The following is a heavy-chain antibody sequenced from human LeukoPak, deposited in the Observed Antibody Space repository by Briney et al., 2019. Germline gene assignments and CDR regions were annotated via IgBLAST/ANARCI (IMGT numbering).Heavy chain of an antibody. Sequence: GGSLRLSCAASGFTVSSNYMNWVRQAPGKGLEWVSVIYSGGTTYYADSVKGRFTISRDNSKNTVYLQMNSLRAEDRALYYCARGLYISGPGDYWGQGTLVTVSS. D-gene: IGHD6-19*01. CDR1: GFTVSSNY. V-gene: IGHV3-53*01. CDR3: ARGLYISGPGDY. J-gene: IGHJ4*02. CDR2: IYSGGTT.